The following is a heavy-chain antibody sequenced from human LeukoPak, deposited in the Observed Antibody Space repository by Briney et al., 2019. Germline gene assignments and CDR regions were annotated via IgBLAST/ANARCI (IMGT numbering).Heavy chain of an antibody. CDR1: GFTFGDHA. D-gene: IGHD2-2*01. CDR3: AKDRSSTLDDAFDF. CDR2: IDWNSSHM. V-gene: IGHV3-9*01. Sequence: QPGGSLRLSCAASGFTFGDHAMHWVRQTPGKGLEWVSGIDWNSSHMVYADSVRGRFTISRDNAKNSLYLQMNSVRTEDTALYYCAKDRSSTLDDAFDFWGQGTMVTVSS. J-gene: IGHJ3*01.